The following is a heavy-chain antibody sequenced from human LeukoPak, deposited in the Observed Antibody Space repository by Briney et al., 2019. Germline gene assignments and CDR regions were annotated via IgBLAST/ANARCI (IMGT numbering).Heavy chain of an antibody. J-gene: IGHJ4*02. D-gene: IGHD6-13*01. CDR3: AKSGSTSWYLDY. Sequence: PGGSLRLSCAASGFTFSSYAMHWVRQAPRKGLEYVSAISSNGGSTYYANSVKGRFTISRDNSKNTLYLQMSSLRAEDAAVYYCAKSGSTSWYLDYWGQGTLVTVSS. CDR1: GFTFSSYA. V-gene: IGHV3-64*01. CDR2: ISSNGGST.